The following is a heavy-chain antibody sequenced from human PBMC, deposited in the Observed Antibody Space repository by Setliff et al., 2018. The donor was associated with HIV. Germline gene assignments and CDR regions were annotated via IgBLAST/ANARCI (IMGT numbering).Heavy chain of an antibody. CDR1: GDSVSSSSNY. Sequence: SETLSLTCTVSGDSVSSSSNYWSWIRQPAGKGLEWIGSIYYSGSTYYNPSLKSRVTISVDTSKNQFSLKLSSVTAADTAVYYCARDRGSGWTSPFDYWGQGTLVTVSS. V-gene: IGHV4-39*07. J-gene: IGHJ4*02. D-gene: IGHD6-19*01. CDR2: IYYSGST. CDR3: ARDRGSGWTSPFDY.